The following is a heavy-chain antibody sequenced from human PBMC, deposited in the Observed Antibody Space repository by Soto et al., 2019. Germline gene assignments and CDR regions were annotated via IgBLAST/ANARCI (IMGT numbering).Heavy chain of an antibody. V-gene: IGHV4-34*01. CDR3: ARGPEVGAADFYY. Sequence: PSETLSLTCAVYGGSFSGYYWSWIRQPPGKGLEWIGEINHSGSTNYNPSLKSRVTISVDTSKNQFSLKLSSVTAADTAVYYCARGPEVGAADFYYWGQGTLVTVSS. CDR1: GGSFSGYY. J-gene: IGHJ4*02. CDR2: INHSGST. D-gene: IGHD2-15*01.